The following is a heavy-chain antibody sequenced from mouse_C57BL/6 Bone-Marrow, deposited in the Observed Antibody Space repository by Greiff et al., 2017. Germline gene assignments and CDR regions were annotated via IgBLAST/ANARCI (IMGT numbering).Heavy chain of an antibody. V-gene: IGHV5-9*01. CDR2: ISGGGGNT. Sequence: EVKLVEYGGGLVKPGGSLKLSCAASGFTFSSYTMSWVRQTPEKRLEWVATISGGGGNTYYPDSVKGRFTISRDNAKNTLYLQMSSLRSEDTALYYCARDYYGSYYFDYWGQGTTLTVSS. J-gene: IGHJ2*01. D-gene: IGHD1-1*01. CDR1: GFTFSSYT. CDR3: ARDYYGSYYFDY.